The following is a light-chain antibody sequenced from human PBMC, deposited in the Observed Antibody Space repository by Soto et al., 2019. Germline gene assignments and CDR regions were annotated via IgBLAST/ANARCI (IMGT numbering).Light chain of an antibody. Sequence: EIVLTQSPGTLSLSPGERATLSCRASQSVNSNYLAWYQQKPGQGPRLLMYGASSRATGIPDRFSGSGSGTVFALTISRLEPEDFGVYYCLQYDSSPRTFGQGTQVEIK. J-gene: IGKJ1*01. CDR1: QSVNSNY. V-gene: IGKV3-20*01. CDR2: GAS. CDR3: LQYDSSPRT.